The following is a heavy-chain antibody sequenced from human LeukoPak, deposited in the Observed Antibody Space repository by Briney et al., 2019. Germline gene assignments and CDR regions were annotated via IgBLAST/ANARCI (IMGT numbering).Heavy chain of an antibody. D-gene: IGHD6-13*01. CDR1: GGTFSSYA. CDR3: ARDGRQRVPVIASSPSRYYYYYMDV. Sequence: SGKVSCKASGGTFSSYAISWVRQAPGQGLEWMGGIIPIFGTANYAQKFQGRVTITTDESTSTAYMELSSLRSEDTAVYYCARDGRQRVPVIASSPSRYYYYYMDVWGKGTTVTVSS. CDR2: IIPIFGTA. V-gene: IGHV1-69*05. J-gene: IGHJ6*03.